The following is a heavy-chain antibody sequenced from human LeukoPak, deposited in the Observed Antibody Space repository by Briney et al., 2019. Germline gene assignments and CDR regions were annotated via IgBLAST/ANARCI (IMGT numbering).Heavy chain of an antibody. CDR1: GYSISSGYY. D-gene: IGHD2-15*01. CDR3: ARALGGAFDI. CDR2: IYHSGST. V-gene: IGHV4-38-2*02. J-gene: IGHJ3*02. Sequence: SETLSLTCTVSGYSISSGYYWGWLRPPPGKGLEWIGSIYHSGSTYYNPSLKSRVTISVDTSKNQFSLKLSSVTAADTAVYYCARALGGAFDIWGQGTMVTVSS.